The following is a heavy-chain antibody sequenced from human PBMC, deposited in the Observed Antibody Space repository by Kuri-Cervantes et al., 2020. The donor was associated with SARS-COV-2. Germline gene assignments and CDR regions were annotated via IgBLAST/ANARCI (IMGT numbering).Heavy chain of an antibody. CDR3: AKGYSNYFEY. Sequence: GESLKISCAASGFTFSNSAMSWVRQAPGQGLEWVAGINDSGGSTYYGDSVKGRFTVSRDNSKNTLYLQVNSLRAEDTALYFCAKGYSNYFEYWGQGAQVTVSS. CDR1: GFTFSNSA. V-gene: IGHV3-23*01. D-gene: IGHD5-18*01. CDR2: INDSGGST. J-gene: IGHJ4*02.